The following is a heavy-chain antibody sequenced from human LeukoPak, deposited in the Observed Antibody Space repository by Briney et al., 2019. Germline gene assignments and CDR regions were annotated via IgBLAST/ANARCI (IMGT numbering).Heavy chain of an antibody. CDR3: AKIAWSGDLYYYGVDV. V-gene: IGHV3-23*01. CDR1: GFTFSSYA. D-gene: IGHD4-17*01. CDR2: ISGSGGST. J-gene: IGHJ6*02. Sequence: PGGSLRLSCAASGFTFSSYAMSWVRQAPGKGLEWVSAISGSGGSTYYADSVKGRFTISRDNSKNTLYLQMNSLRAEDTAVYYCAKIAWSGDLYYYGVDVWGQGTTVTVSS.